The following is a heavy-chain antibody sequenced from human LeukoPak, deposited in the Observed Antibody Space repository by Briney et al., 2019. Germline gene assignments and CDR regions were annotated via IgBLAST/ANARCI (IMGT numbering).Heavy chain of an antibody. CDR2: IYYSGST. CDR3: ARVLGATAFDY. V-gene: IGHV4-34*11. CDR1: GGSFSGYY. Sequence: SETLSLTCAVYGGSFSGYYWSWIRQPPGKGLEWIGYIYYSGSTNYNPSLKSRVTISVDTSKNRFSLILSSVTAADTAVYYCARVLGATAFDYWGQGTLVTVSS. D-gene: IGHD1-26*01. J-gene: IGHJ4*02.